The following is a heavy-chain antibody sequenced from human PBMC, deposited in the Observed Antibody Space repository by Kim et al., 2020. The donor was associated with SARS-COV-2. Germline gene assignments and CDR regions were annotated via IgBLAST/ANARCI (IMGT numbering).Heavy chain of an antibody. D-gene: IGHD2-21*02. CDR2: IYYTGST. Sequence: SETLSLTCTVSVGSISSSGYYWSWIRQPPGKGLEWIGYIYYTGSTHYNPSLNSRVTISIDTSKNQFSLKLSSVTAADTAVYYCARAPPPGGGDCTAHWGQGTPVTVSS. V-gene: IGHV4-30-4*08. CDR3: ARAPPPGGGDCTAH. J-gene: IGHJ1*01. CDR1: VGSISSSGYY.